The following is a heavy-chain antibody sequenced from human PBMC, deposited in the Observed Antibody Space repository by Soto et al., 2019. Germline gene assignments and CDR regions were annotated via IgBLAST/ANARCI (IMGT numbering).Heavy chain of an antibody. D-gene: IGHD3-10*01. V-gene: IGHV3-73*01. Sequence: AGGSLRLSCAASGFTFSGSAMHWVRQASGKGLEWVGRIRSKANSYATAYAASVKGRFTISRDDSKNTAYLQMNSLKTEDTAVYYCTRHLTPTMVRGVITDYWGQGTLVTVSS. CDR1: GFTFSGSA. CDR2: IRSKANSYAT. CDR3: TRHLTPTMVRGVITDY. J-gene: IGHJ4*02.